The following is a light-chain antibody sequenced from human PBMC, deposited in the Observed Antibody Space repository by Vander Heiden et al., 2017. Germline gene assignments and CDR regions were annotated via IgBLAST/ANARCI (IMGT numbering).Light chain of an antibody. CDR2: DVS. CDR1: SSDVGGYLF. J-gene: IGLJ1*01. V-gene: IGLV2-11*01. Sequence: SAPPQPPHSGSPGPSVTISCTGTSSDVGGYLFVSWYQQHPGKAPKLLIYDVSKRPSGVPDRFSGSKSGNTASLTISGLQAEDEADYYCCSYAGSFYVFGAETRVTVL. CDR3: CSYAGSFYV.